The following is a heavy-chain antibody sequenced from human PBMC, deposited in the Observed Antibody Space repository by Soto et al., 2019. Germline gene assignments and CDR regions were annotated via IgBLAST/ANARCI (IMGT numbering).Heavy chain of an antibody. Sequence: SETLSLTCSVSGGSISGSYWSWIRQSPGKGLEWLGYVYYTGSTNYSPSLRSRVSISVDTSKNEFSLRLSSVTAADTAVYFCARSVAVPGAHIDYWGQGTQVTSPQ. J-gene: IGHJ4*02. CDR3: ARSVAVPGAHIDY. CDR2: VYYTGST. CDR1: GGSISGSY. D-gene: IGHD6-19*01. V-gene: IGHV4-59*01.